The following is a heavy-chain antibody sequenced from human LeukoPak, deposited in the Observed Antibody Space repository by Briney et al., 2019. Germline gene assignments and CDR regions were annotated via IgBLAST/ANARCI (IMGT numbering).Heavy chain of an antibody. CDR3: AKALSVYGIAAAGDFDY. D-gene: IGHD6-13*01. CDR1: GFTFSNYG. CDR2: IWYDGSNK. Sequence: GGSLRLSCAASGFTFSNYGMQWARQAPGKGLEWVAVIWYDGSNKIYAESVKGRFTISRDNSKNTLYLQMNSLRAEDTAVYYCAKALSVYGIAAAGDFDYWGQGTLVTVSS. J-gene: IGHJ4*02. V-gene: IGHV3-33*06.